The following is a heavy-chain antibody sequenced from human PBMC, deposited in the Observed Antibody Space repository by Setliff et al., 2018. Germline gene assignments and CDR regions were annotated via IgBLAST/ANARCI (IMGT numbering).Heavy chain of an antibody. Sequence: SSGTLSLTCAVSSDSTRNNHYLWAWSCQPPGKGLEWIGFMYHNGDTHYSPSLKSRVSLSVDTSKRQVSLKLNTATAADTAVYYCARVTYANSWARFDFWGRGTLVTVSS. CDR3: ARVTYANSWARFDF. D-gene: IGHD2-15*01. J-gene: IGHJ4*02. CDR2: MYHNGDT. CDR1: SDSTRNNHYL. V-gene: IGHV4-30-4*01.